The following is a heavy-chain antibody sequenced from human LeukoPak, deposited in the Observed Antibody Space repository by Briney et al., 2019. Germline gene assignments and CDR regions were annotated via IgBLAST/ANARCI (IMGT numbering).Heavy chain of an antibody. D-gene: IGHD3-3*01. Sequence: PSETLSLTCTVSGGSISSYYWSWIRQPAGKGLEWIGRIYTSGSTNYNPSLKSRVTMSVDTSENQFSLKLSSVTAADTAVYYCARDHRYYDFWSGPAGFDYWGQGTLVTVSS. J-gene: IGHJ4*02. CDR3: ARDHRYYDFWSGPAGFDY. CDR2: IYTSGST. CDR1: GGSISSYY. V-gene: IGHV4-4*07.